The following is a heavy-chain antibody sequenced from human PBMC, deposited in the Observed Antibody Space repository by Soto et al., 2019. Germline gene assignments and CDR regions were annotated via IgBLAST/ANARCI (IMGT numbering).Heavy chain of an antibody. Sequence: PSETLSLTCTVSGGSISSGGYYWSWIRQHPGKGLGWIGYIYYSGSTYYNPSLKSRVTISVDTSKNQFSLKLSSVTAADTAVYYCARGRGEGNYDYVWGSYRYTHWFDPWGQGTLVTVSS. J-gene: IGHJ5*02. CDR1: GGSISSGGYY. CDR2: IYYSGST. D-gene: IGHD3-16*02. V-gene: IGHV4-31*03. CDR3: ARGRGEGNYDYVWGSYRYTHWFDP.